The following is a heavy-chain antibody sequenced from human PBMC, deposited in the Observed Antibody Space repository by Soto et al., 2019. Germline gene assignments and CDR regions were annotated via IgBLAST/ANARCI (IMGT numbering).Heavy chain of an antibody. V-gene: IGHV4-39*01. CDR3: ASLRYSYGPEVDY. CDR2: IYYSGST. CDR1: GGSISSSSYY. Sequence: TSETLSLTCTVSGGSISSSSYYWGWIRQPPGKGLEWIGSIYYSGSTYYNPSLKSRVTISVDTSKNQFSLKLSSVTAADTAVYYCASLRYSYGPEVDYWGQGTLVPVSP. D-gene: IGHD5-18*01. J-gene: IGHJ4*02.